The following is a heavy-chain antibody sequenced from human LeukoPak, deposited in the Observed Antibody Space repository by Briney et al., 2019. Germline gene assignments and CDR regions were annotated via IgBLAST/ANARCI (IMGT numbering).Heavy chain of an antibody. CDR1: GESFGGYY. V-gene: IGHV4-34*01. CDR3: TRPWQRRYYMDV. Sequence: PSETLSLTCAVYGESFGGYYWTWVRQPPGKGLEWIGDINHSGRTTYNPSLKSRVIISVDTSKNLFSLNLTSVTAADTAVYYCTRPWQRRYYMDVRGKGTTVAVSS. J-gene: IGHJ6*03. CDR2: INHSGRT.